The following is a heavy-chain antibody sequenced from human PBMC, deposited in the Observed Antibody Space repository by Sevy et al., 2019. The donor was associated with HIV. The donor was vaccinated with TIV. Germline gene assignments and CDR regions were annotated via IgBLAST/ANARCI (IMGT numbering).Heavy chain of an antibody. J-gene: IGHJ3*02. Sequence: SENLSLTCTVSGGSISSSSYYWGWIRQPPGKGLEWIGSIYYSGSTYYNPSLKSRVTISVDTSKNQFSLKLSSVTAADTAVYYCAHYYDSSGYYFGDAFDIWGQGTMVTVSS. CDR1: GGSISSSSYY. D-gene: IGHD3-22*01. CDR3: AHYYDSSGYYFGDAFDI. CDR2: IYYSGST. V-gene: IGHV4-39*01.